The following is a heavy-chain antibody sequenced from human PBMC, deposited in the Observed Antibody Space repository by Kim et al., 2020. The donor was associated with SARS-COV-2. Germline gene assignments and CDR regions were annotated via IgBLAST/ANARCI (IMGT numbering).Heavy chain of an antibody. Sequence: SYADSVKGRITIPRDNAKNTLYLQMNSLRAEDTAVYYCARGETTHSSFDYWGQGTLVTVSS. D-gene: IGHD4-4*01. CDR3: ARGETTHSSFDY. J-gene: IGHJ4*02. V-gene: IGHV3-74*01.